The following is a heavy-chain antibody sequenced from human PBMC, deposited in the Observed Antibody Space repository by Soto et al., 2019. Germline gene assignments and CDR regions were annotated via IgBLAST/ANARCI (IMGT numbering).Heavy chain of an antibody. V-gene: IGHV1-69*01. Sequence: QVQLVQSGAEVKKPGSSVKVSCKASGGTFSSYAISWVRQAPGQGLEWMGGIIPIFGTANYAQKFQGRVTMTADESTSTAYMELSSLRAEDTAVYYCARGHCSSTSCYTSSYYYYYGMDVWGQGTTVTVSS. CDR3: ARGHCSSTSCYTSSYYYYYGMDV. CDR2: IIPIFGTA. J-gene: IGHJ6*02. D-gene: IGHD2-2*02. CDR1: GGTFSSYA.